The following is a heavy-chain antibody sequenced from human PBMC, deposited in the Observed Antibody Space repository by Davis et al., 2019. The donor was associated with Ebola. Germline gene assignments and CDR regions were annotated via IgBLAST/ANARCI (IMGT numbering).Heavy chain of an antibody. V-gene: IGHV4-34*01. Sequence: SETLSLTCAVYGGPFSGYYWSWVRQPPGKGLEWIGEINHSGSTNYNPSLKGRVTISVDTSKNQFSLKLSSVTAADTAVYYCARDREPPYYMDVWGKGTTVTVSS. D-gene: IGHD1-14*01. CDR1: GGPFSGYY. J-gene: IGHJ6*03. CDR2: INHSGST. CDR3: ARDREPPYYMDV.